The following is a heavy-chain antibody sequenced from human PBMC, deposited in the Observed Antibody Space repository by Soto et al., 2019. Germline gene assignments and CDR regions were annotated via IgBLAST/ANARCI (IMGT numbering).Heavy chain of an antibody. CDR1: GGSISSGGYY. D-gene: IGHD1-20*01. Sequence: PSETLSLTCTVSGGSISSGGYYWSWIRQHPGKGLEWIGSVFYTGFTSYNPSLESRVSVSVDTSKNQFSLKVSGVSAADTAVYYCATSQKGYNWNYFDHWGQGALVTVSS. J-gene: IGHJ4*02. V-gene: IGHV4-39*01. CDR3: ATSQKGYNWNYFDH. CDR2: VFYTGFT.